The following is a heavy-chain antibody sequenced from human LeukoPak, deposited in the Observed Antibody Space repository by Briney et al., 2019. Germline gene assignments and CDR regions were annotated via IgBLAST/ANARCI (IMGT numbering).Heavy chain of an antibody. CDR2: ISATGGST. J-gene: IGHJ4*02. V-gene: IGHV3-23*01. Sequence: GGSLRLSCAASGFTFSTYAMSWVRQAPGKGLEWVSGISATGGSTHYADSVKGRFIISRDNSKTTVSLQMNSLRAEDTAVYYCAREPTAMILWGQGTLVTVSS. CDR1: GFTFSTYA. CDR3: AREPTAMIL. D-gene: IGHD5-18*01.